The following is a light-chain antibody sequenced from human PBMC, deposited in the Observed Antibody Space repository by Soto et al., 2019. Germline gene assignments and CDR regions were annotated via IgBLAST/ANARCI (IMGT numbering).Light chain of an antibody. Sequence: QSVLTQPASVSGAPGQSVTISSTGTSSDGGGYNYVSWYQQHPGKAPKLMIYAVSKRPSGVPDRFSGSKSGNTASLTVSGLQAEDEADYYCSSYAGSNNLLFGTGTKVTVL. CDR1: SSDGGGYNY. V-gene: IGLV2-8*01. CDR3: SSYAGSNNLL. CDR2: AVS. J-gene: IGLJ1*01.